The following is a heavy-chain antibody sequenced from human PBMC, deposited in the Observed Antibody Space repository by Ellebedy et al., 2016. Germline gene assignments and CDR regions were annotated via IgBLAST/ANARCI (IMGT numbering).Heavy chain of an antibody. V-gene: IGHV4-34*01. CDR3: AGSWEWFEAYYYGMDV. J-gene: IGHJ6*02. CDR1: GGSFSGSY. CDR2: INYSGST. Sequence: SETLSLXXAVSGGSFSGSYWIWIRQPPGKGLEWTGEINYSGSTNYNPSLKSQVTISVDRSKNQFSLTLSSVTAADTAVYYCAGSWEWFEAYYYGMDVWGQGTTVTVSS. D-gene: IGHD3-10*01.